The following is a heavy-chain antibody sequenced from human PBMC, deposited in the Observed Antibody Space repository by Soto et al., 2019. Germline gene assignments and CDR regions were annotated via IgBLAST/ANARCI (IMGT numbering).Heavy chain of an antibody. V-gene: IGHV1-3*01. D-gene: IGHD6-13*01. CDR1: GYTFTSYA. CDR3: ARDSGSFSIDY. CDR2: INAGNGNT. Sequence: ASVKVSCKASGYTFTSYAMHWVRQDPGRRLEWMGWINAGNGNTKYSQKFQGRVTITRDTSASTAYMELSSLRSEDTAVYYCARDSGSFSIDYWGQGTLVTVSS. J-gene: IGHJ4*02.